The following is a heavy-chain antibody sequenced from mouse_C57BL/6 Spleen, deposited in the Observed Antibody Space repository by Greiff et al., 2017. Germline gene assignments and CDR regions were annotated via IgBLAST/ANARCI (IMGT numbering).Heavy chain of an antibody. Sequence: VQLQQSVAELVRPGASVKLSCTASGFTFTNNYMTWVKQRPEQGLEWIGRIDPGNGNTNYAPKFKGKATLTADKSSSTAYLQLSSLTSEDTAIYYWARGSTVDGYFDVWGTGTTVTVSS. V-gene: IGHV14-3*01. J-gene: IGHJ1*03. D-gene: IGHD2-1*01. CDR2: IDPGNGNT. CDR3: ARGSTVDGYFDV. CDR1: GFTFTNNY.